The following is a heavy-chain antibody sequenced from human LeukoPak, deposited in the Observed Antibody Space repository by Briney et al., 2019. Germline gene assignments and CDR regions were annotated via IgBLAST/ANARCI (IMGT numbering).Heavy chain of an antibody. Sequence: ASVKVSCKASGYTFTGYYMHWVRQAPGQGLEWMGWINPNSGGTNYAQKFQGWVTMTRDTSISTAYMELSRLRSDDTAVYYCARGGGAMYDILTGYYLYYWGQGTLVTVSS. J-gene: IGHJ4*02. D-gene: IGHD3-9*01. CDR1: GYTFTGYY. CDR3: ARGGGAMYDILTGYYLYY. CDR2: INPNSGGT. V-gene: IGHV1-2*04.